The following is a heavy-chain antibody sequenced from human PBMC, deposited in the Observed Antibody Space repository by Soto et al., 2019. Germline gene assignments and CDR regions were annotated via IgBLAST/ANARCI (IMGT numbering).Heavy chain of an antibody. CDR2: INAGNGNT. D-gene: IGHD5-12*01. Sequence: QVQLVQSGAEEKKPGASVKVSCKASGSTFTNYAMHWVRQAHGQRLEWMGWINAGNGNTKYSQKFQGRVTITRDTAASTAYMELSSLRSEDTAVYYCARVSGYYIPDYWGQGTLVTVSS. CDR3: ARVSGYYIPDY. J-gene: IGHJ4*02. V-gene: IGHV1-3*05. CDR1: GSTFTNYA.